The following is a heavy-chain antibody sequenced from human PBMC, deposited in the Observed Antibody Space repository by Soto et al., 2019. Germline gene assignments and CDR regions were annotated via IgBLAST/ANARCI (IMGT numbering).Heavy chain of an antibody. V-gene: IGHV3-11*01. J-gene: IGHJ4*02. CDR2: ISESGTTI. D-gene: IGHD3-22*01. CDR1: GFAFSAYY. Sequence: QVHLMESGGGLVKPGGSLRLSCAASGFAFSAYYMSWIRQAPGKGLEWLSYISESGTTIYYADSVKGRFTISRENAKNALYLQMNSLRAEDTAVYYCTRSNYDTSGYTDYWGQGTLVTVSS. CDR3: TRSNYDTSGYTDY.